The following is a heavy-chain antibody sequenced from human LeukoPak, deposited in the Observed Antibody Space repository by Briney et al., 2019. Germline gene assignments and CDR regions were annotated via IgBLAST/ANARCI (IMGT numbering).Heavy chain of an antibody. V-gene: IGHV4-4*07. CDR1: GGSISNYY. CDR3: AGVANYRSGERLDY. CDR2: VYNSGST. J-gene: IGHJ4*02. D-gene: IGHD4/OR15-4a*01. Sequence: AETLSLTCTVSGGSISNYYWSWIRQPAGKGLQWIGRVYNSGSTNYNPSLKSRVTMSVGTSKNQFSLKLRSVTAADTAVYYCAGVANYRSGERLDYWGQGTLVTVSS.